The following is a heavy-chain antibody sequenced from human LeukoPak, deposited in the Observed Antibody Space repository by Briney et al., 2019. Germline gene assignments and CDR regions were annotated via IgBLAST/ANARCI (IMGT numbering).Heavy chain of an antibody. V-gene: IGHV1-3*03. J-gene: IGHJ4*02. CDR2: INAGNGNT. D-gene: IGHD5-24*01. CDR1: GYTFTSYA. Sequence: ASVKVSCKASGYTFTSYAMHWVRQAPGQRPEWMGWINAGNGNTKYSQEFQGRVTITRDTSASTAYMELSSLRSEDMAVYYCARDDGSTWSLDYWGQGTLVTVSS. CDR3: ARDDGSTWSLDY.